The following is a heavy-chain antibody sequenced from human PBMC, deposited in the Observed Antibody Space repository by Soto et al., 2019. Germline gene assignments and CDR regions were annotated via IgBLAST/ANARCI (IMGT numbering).Heavy chain of an antibody. V-gene: IGHV4-31*11. CDR3: ARLVNEHQGDWFDP. Sequence: SETLSLTCAVYGASFSDYYWSWIRQHPGKGLEWIGYIFYSGTTYYNPSLKSRVTMSVDTSKNQFSLKLSSVTASDTAMYYCARLVNEHQGDWFDPWGQGTLVTVSS. CDR1: GASFSDYY. J-gene: IGHJ5*02. CDR2: IFYSGTT. D-gene: IGHD1-1*01.